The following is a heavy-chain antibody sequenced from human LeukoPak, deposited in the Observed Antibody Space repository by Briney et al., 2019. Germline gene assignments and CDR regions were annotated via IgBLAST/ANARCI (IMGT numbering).Heavy chain of an antibody. CDR2: ISAYNGNT. Sequence: ASVKVSSKASGYTFTSYGISWVRQAPGQGLEWMGWISAYNGNTNYAQKLQGRVTMTTDTSTSTAYMELRSLRSDDTAVYYCARDPKNYGSGSSRDDAFDIWGQGTMVTVSS. J-gene: IGHJ3*02. CDR1: GYTFTSYG. CDR3: ARDPKNYGSGSSRDDAFDI. D-gene: IGHD3-10*01. V-gene: IGHV1-18*01.